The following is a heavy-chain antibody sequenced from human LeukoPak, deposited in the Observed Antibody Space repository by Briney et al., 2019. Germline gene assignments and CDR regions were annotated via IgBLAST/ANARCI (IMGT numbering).Heavy chain of an antibody. D-gene: IGHD4-11*01. CDR3: ARGPSVPRLTDRFDY. V-gene: IGHV3-21*01. CDR1: GFTVSSNY. Sequence: GGSLGLSCAASGFTVSSNYMSWVRQAPGEGLEWVSSISGTSTYIYYADSVKGRFTVSRDNAKNSLYLQMNSLRAEDTAVYYCARGPSVPRLTDRFDYWGQGTLVTVSS. J-gene: IGHJ4*02. CDR2: ISGTSTYI.